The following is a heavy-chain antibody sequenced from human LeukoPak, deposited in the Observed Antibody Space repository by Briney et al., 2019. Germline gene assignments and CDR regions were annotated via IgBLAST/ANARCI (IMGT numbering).Heavy chain of an antibody. J-gene: IGHJ4*02. V-gene: IGHV4-39*07. D-gene: IGHD2-2*01. CDR2: IYYSGST. Sequence: SETLSLTCTVSGGSISSSSYYWGWIRQPPGKGLEWIGSIYYSGSTYYNPSLKSRVTISVDTSKNQFSLKLSSVTAADTAVYYCVLGSIIVVVPAAMQYDYWGQGTLVTVSS. CDR1: GGSISSSSYY. CDR3: VLGSIIVVVPAAMQYDY.